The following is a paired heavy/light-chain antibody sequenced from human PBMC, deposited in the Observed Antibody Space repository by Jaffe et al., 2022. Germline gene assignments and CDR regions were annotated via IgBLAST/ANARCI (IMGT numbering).Heavy chain of an antibody. Sequence: VNLVESGGGLVQPGRSLRLSCAASGFVFDDYAMHWVRQPPGKGLEWVSGLSWDSASTIYADSVRGRFTISRDNAKKSVYLQMDSLRDDDTASYFCVRDIHDLFDNHTFKTFDSWGQGTLVTVSS. CDR3: VRDIHDLFDNHTFKTFDS. D-gene: IGHD1-1*01. J-gene: IGHJ4*02. V-gene: IGHV3-9*01. CDR1: GFVFDDYA. CDR2: LSWDSAST.
Light chain of an antibody. V-gene: IGLV2-11*01. Sequence: QSALTQPHSVSGSPGQSVTISCTGTSSDVGGYKYVSWYQQHPDKAPKLLIFDVTKRPSGVPDRFSGSKSGNTASLTISGLQAEDEADYYCCSSTNKFLFVFGKGTKVTVL. CDR2: DVT. CDR3: CSSTNKFLFV. J-gene: IGLJ1*01. CDR1: SSDVGGYKY.